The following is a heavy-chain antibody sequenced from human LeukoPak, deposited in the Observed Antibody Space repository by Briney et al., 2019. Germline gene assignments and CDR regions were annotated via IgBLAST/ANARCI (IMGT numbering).Heavy chain of an antibody. J-gene: IGHJ4*02. D-gene: IGHD4-17*01. CDR2: INCNSGGT. CDR1: GYTFTGYY. CDR3: VRDQITVTTPFFDY. Sequence: ASVKVSCKASGYTFTGYYIHWVRQAPGQGLEWMGWINCNSGGTSYAQKFQGSVTMTRDTSISTVYLELSTLKSDDTAVYYCVRDQITVTTPFFDYWGQGTLVTVSS. V-gene: IGHV1-2*02.